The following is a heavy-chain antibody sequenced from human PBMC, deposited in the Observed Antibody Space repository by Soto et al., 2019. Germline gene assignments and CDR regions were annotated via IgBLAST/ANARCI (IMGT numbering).Heavy chain of an antibody. Sequence: PSETLSHTCAFYGGSFSGYYWSWIRQPPGTGLEWIGEINHSGSTNYNPSLKSRVTISVDTSKNQFSLKLTSVTAADTAVYYCAREKITGLFDYWGQGTQVTVPQ. V-gene: IGHV4-34*01. CDR2: INHSGST. J-gene: IGHJ4*02. D-gene: IGHD2-8*02. CDR1: GGSFSGYY. CDR3: AREKITGLFDY.